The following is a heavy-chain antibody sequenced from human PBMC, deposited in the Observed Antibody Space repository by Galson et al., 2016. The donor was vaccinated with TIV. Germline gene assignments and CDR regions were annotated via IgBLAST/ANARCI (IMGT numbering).Heavy chain of an antibody. V-gene: IGHV1-69*05. J-gene: IGHJ4*02. CDR1: GGTFSSYA. CDR3: GWFLGGIDY. CDR2: ISPFFGTA. Sequence: SVKVSCKGSGGTFSSYAINWVRQAPGQGLEWMGGISPFFGTANYAQKFQGRVPITTDESRSTAYMELSSLSSEDTAVYYCGWFLGGIDYWGQGTLVTVSS. D-gene: IGHD2-15*01.